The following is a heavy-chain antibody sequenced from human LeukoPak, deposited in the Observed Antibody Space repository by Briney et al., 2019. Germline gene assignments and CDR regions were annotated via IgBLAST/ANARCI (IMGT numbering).Heavy chain of an antibody. CDR3: VRSVVVVAATPTHFDL. V-gene: IGHV3-9*01. J-gene: IGHJ2*01. D-gene: IGHD2-15*01. CDR1: EFKFDDYA. Sequence: GGSLRHSCAAAEFKFDDYAMHWVRQGPGKGLEWVAGISWSSGHMEYAESVKGRFTISRDNARNALYLQMDGLRRDDTALYYCVRSVVVVAATPTHFDLWGRGTQVIVSS. CDR2: ISWSSGHM.